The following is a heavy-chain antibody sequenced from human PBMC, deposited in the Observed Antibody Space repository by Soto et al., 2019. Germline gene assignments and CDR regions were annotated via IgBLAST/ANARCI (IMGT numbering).Heavy chain of an antibody. CDR2: ATPYGRS. CDR3: TASGRTWPDSFDF. Sequence: SETLSPTCAVYGVFFNSDFWNWVRQLPGKGLEWIGEATPYGRSNYNPSLKSRITISKDSTKNDYSVEVRSLTAADTAVYYCTASGRTWPDSFDFWGQGAMVTVSS. CDR1: GVFFNSDF. J-gene: IGHJ3*01. V-gene: IGHV4-34*01.